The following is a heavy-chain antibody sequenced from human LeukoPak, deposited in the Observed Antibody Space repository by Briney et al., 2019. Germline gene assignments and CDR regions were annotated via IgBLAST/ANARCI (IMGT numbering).Heavy chain of an antibody. D-gene: IGHD3-9*01. CDR2: ISWNSGSI. CDR3: AKVLTGYYNCFDY. CDR1: GFTFDDYA. J-gene: IGHJ4*02. Sequence: PGRSLRLSCAASGFTFDDYAMHWVRQAPGKGLEWVSGISWNSGSIGYADSVKGRFTISRDNAKNSLYLQMNSLRAEDTALYYCAKVLTGYYNCFDYWGQGTLVTVSS. V-gene: IGHV3-9*01.